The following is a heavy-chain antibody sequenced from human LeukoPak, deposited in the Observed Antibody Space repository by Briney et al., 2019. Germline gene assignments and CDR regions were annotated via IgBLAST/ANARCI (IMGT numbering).Heavy chain of an antibody. V-gene: IGHV1-8*01. J-gene: IGHJ4*02. Sequence: ASVKVSCKASGYTFTSYDINWVRQATGQGLEWMGWMNPNSGNTGYAQKFQGRVTMTRNTSISTAYMELSSLRSEDTAAYYCARSTNDYGDYVHSGWGQGTLVTVSS. CDR1: GYTFTSYD. CDR3: ARSTNDYGDYVHSG. D-gene: IGHD4-17*01. CDR2: MNPNSGNT.